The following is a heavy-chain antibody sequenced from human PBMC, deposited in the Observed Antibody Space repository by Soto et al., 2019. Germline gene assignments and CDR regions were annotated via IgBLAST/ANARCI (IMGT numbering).Heavy chain of an antibody. CDR1: GLTFSDYY. Sequence: GGSLRLSCAASGLTFSDYYRSWIRQPPGKGLEWVSYISSSGSTIYYADSVKGRFTISRDNAKNSLYLQMNSLRAEDTAVYYCARDLADSSGYWNDAFDIWGQGTMVTVSS. V-gene: IGHV3-11*01. CDR3: ARDLADSSGYWNDAFDI. CDR2: ISSSGSTI. J-gene: IGHJ3*02. D-gene: IGHD3-22*01.